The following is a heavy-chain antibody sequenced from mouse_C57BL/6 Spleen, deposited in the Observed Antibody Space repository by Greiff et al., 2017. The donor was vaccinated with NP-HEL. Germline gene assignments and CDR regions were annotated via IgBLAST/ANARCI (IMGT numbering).Heavy chain of an antibody. Sequence: VQLQPPGAELVKPGASVKLSCKASGYTFTSYWVHWVEPRPGPGLEGIGMIYPNSGSTKYNEKFKGKATLTVDKSSSTAYMQLSSLTSEDSAVYYCARGDYGSSYWYFEGWGTGTTVTVSS. CDR1: GYTFTSYW. CDR3: ARGDYGSSYWYFEG. J-gene: IGHJ1*03. CDR2: IYPNSGST. V-gene: IGHV1-64*01. D-gene: IGHD1-1*01.